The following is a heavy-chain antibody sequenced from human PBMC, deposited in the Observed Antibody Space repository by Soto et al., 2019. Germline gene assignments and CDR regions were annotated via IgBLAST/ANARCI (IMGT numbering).Heavy chain of an antibody. CDR1: GGSFSGYY. V-gene: IGHV4-34*01. D-gene: IGHD3-9*01. J-gene: IGHJ5*02. Sequence: SETLSLTCAVYGGSFSGYYWSWIRQPPGKGLEWIGEINHSGSTNYNPSLKSRVTISVDTSKNQFSLKLSSVTAADTAVYYCARIASILTGYYWFDPWGQGTLVTVSS. CDR3: ARIASILTGYYWFDP. CDR2: INHSGST.